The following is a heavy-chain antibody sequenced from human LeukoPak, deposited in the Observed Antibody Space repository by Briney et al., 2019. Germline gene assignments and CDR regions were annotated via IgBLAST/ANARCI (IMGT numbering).Heavy chain of an antibody. D-gene: IGHD5-24*01. CDR1: GDSISSYY. CDR3: ARHVTISGPYDASDI. J-gene: IGHJ3*02. Sequence: SETLSLTCTVSGDSISSYYWSWIRQPPGKGLEWIGYIYYSGGTDYNPPLKSRVTISVDTSKNQFSLKLRSVTAADTAVYYCARHVTISGPYDASDIWGQGTMVTVSP. V-gene: IGHV4-59*08. CDR2: IYYSGGT.